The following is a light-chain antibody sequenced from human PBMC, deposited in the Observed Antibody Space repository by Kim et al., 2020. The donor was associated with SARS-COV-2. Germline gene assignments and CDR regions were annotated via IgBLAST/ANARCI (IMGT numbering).Light chain of an antibody. CDR1: QGINNY. CDR2: VAT. Sequence: ESVGGRVTGSCRASQGINNYVAGIKQRPEEDPKALMYVATSLQGEVRTKFSGSGSGTDFTIGSSSLQPEDVASDYCQQYNSYPITFGQGTHLENK. J-gene: IGKJ5*01. V-gene: IGKV1-16*02. CDR3: QQYNSYPIT.